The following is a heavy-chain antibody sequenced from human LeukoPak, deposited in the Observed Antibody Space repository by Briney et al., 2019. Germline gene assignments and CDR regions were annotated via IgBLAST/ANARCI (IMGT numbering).Heavy chain of an antibody. CDR1: GYTFTSYD. V-gene: IGHV1-2*02. J-gene: IGHJ6*02. CDR2: INPNSGGT. Sequence: GASVKVSCKASGYTFTSYDIHWVRQAPGQGLEWMGWINPNSGGTNYAQKFQGRVTMTRDTSISTAYMELSRLRSDDTAVYYCVRSRSVVAGRDYYYGMDVWGQGTTVTVSS. CDR3: VRSRSVVAGRDYYYGMDV. D-gene: IGHD6-19*01.